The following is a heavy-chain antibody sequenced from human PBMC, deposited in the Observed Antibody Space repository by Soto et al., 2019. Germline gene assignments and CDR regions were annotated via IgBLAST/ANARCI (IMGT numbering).Heavy chain of an antibody. V-gene: IGHV3-23*01. J-gene: IGHJ3*02. CDR3: AKDLNLGTLTSIWFGESEPPTHDAFDI. CDR2: ISGSGGST. D-gene: IGHD3-10*01. Sequence: GGSLRLSCAASGFTFSSYAMSWVRQAPGKGLEWVSAISGSGGSTYYADSVKGRFTISRDNSKNTLYLQMNSLRAEDTAVYYCAKDLNLGTLTSIWFGESEPPTHDAFDIWGQGTMVTVSS. CDR1: GFTFSSYA.